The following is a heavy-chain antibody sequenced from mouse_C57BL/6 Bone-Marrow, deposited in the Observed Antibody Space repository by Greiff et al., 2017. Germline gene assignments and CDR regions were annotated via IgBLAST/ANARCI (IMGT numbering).Heavy chain of an antibody. CDR1: GFNIKNTY. CDR2: IDPANGNT. Sequence: EVQLQESVAELVRPGASVKLSCTASGFNIKNTYMHWVKQRPDQGLEWIGRIDPANGNTKYAPKFQGKATITADTSSTTAYLQLSSLTSEDTAIYYCARIYTVVGYFDYWGKGTTRTVSS. V-gene: IGHV14-3*01. J-gene: IGHJ2*01. CDR3: ARIYTVVGYFDY. D-gene: IGHD1-1*01.